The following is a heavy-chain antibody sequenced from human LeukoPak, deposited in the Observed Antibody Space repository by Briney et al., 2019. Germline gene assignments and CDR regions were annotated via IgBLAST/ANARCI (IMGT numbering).Heavy chain of an antibody. CDR2: INPSGGST. CDR1: GYTFTAFY. J-gene: IGHJ4*02. V-gene: IGHV1-46*01. CDR3: AREASIAARRDPFDY. D-gene: IGHD6-6*01. Sequence: ASVKVSCKASGYTFTAFYIHWVRQAPGQGLEWMGIINPSGGSTSYAQKFQGRVTMTRDTSTSTVYMELSSLRSEDTAVYYCAREASIAARRDPFDYWGQGTLVTVSS.